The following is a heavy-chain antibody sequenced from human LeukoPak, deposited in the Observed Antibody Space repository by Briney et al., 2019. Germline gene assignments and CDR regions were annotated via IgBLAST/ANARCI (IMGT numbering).Heavy chain of an antibody. CDR3: AVCCTNGVCYRQTPDMSDY. V-gene: IGHV1-69*04. J-gene: IGHJ4*02. CDR1: GGTFSSYA. CDR2: IIPILGIA. Sequence: GASVKVSCKASGGTFSSYAISWVRQAPGQGLEWMGRIIPILGIANYAQKFQGRVTITADKSTSTAYMELSSLRSEDTAVYYCAVCCTNGVCYRQTPDMSDYWGQGTLVTVSS. D-gene: IGHD2-8*01.